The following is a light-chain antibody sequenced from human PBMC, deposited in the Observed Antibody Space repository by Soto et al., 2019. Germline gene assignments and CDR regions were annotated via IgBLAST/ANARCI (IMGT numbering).Light chain of an antibody. CDR3: HSYTSSLSAHV. CDR1: SSNIGAGYD. CDR2: GNS. V-gene: IGLV1-40*01. Sequence: QSVLTQPPSVSGAPGQRVTISCTGSSSNIGAGYDVHWYQQLPGTAPKLLIYGNSNRPSGVPDRFSGSKSGTSASLAITGLQPEYEADYYCHSYTSSLSAHVFGTGTKLTVL. J-gene: IGLJ1*01.